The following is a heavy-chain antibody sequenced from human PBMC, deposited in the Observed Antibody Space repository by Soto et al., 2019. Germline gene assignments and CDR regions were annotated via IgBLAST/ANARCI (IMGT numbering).Heavy chain of an antibody. V-gene: IGHV1-46*01. J-gene: IGHJ4*02. CDR2: INPSGGST. Sequence: ASVKLSCKASGYTFTGYHMDWVRQAPGQGLEWMGIINPSGGSTSYAQKFQGRVTMTKDTSTSTVYMELSSLRSEDTAVYYCGVTGYYPHFDYWGQATLLTVSS. CDR3: GVTGYYPHFDY. CDR1: GYTFTGYH. D-gene: IGHD3-9*01.